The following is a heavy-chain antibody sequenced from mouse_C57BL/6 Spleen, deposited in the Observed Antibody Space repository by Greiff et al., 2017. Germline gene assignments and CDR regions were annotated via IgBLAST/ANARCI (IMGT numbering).Heavy chain of an antibody. CDR2: ISSGSSTI. V-gene: IGHV5-17*01. Sequence: VQLVESGGGLVKPGGSLKLSCAASGFTFSDYGMHWVRQAPEKGLEWVAYISSGSSTIYYADTVKGRFTISSDTARNTLFLQMTSLRSEDTAMYYCARNYYGSSYLVDYWGQGTALTVSS. CDR3: ARNYYGSSYLVDY. D-gene: IGHD1-1*01. CDR1: GFTFSDYG. J-gene: IGHJ2*01.